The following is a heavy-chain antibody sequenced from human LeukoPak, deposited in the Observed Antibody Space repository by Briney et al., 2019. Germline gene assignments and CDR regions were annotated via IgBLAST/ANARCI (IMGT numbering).Heavy chain of an antibody. CDR3: ASSTYYYDSSGYSDAFDI. V-gene: IGHV4-59*01. J-gene: IGHJ3*02. D-gene: IGHD3-22*01. CDR1: GGSISSYY. CDR2: IYYSGST. Sequence: SETLSLTCTVSGGSISSYYWSWIRQPPGKGLEWIGYIYYSGSTNYNPSLKSRVTISVDTSKNQFSLKLSSVTAADTAVYYCASSTYYYDSSGYSDAFDIWGQGTMVTVSS.